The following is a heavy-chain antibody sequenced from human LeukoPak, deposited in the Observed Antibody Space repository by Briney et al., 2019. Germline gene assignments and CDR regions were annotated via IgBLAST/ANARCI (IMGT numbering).Heavy chain of an antibody. CDR3: ARGTIYCSSTRCYVGWFDP. Sequence: SVKVSCKAYGDTFTSYDINWMRQATGQGLEWIGWMNPNRSTTGNAQKLQGRVTMTRNNSISTDYMELSRLRSEDTAVYYGARGTIYCSSTRCYVGWFDPWGQGTLVSVCS. J-gene: IGHJ5*02. CDR1: GDTFTSYD. D-gene: IGHD2-2*01. V-gene: IGHV1-8*01. CDR2: MNPNRSTT.